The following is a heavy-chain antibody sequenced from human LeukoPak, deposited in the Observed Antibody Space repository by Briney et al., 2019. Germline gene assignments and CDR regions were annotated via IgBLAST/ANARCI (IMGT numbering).Heavy chain of an antibody. V-gene: IGHV3-23*01. CDR1: GFTFSSYA. J-gene: IGHJ4*02. D-gene: IGHD1-26*01. CDR2: ISGSGHNT. Sequence: GGSLRLSCAASGFTFSSYAMSWVRQAPGKGLEWVSAISGSGHNTYYADSVKGRFTISRDNSQNTLFLQMNSPRAEDTAVYYCAKDQVGVHYNWGQGTLVTVSS. CDR3: AKDQVGVHYN.